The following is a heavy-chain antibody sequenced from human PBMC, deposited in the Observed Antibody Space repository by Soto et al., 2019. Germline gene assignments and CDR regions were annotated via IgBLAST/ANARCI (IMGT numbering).Heavy chain of an antibody. D-gene: IGHD3-22*01. V-gene: IGHV3-21*01. Sequence: GGSLRLSCAASGFTFSSYSMNWVRQAPGKGLEWVSSIRSSSSYIYYAYSVKGRFTISRDNAKNSLYLQMNSLRAEDTAVYYCARDSRDSSGSLDYWGQGTLVTVSS. CDR2: IRSSSSYI. CDR3: ARDSRDSSGSLDY. CDR1: GFTFSSYS. J-gene: IGHJ4*02.